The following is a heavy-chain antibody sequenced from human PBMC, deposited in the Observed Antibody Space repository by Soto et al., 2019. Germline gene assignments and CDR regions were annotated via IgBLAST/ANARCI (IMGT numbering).Heavy chain of an antibody. D-gene: IGHD3-22*01. CDR3: AKDTYSYSCSGYYVFYS. J-gene: IGHJ4*02. CDR2: ISHDGSKT. CDR1: GFTFSSYG. Sequence: QVQLVESGGGVVQPGRSLRLSCAASGFTFSSYGIHWVRQAPGKGLEWVAVISHDGSKTNYADSVKGRFTISRDNSKDTVYLQMNSLRAEDTAVYYCAKDTYSYSCSGYYVFYSWGQGTLVTGSS. V-gene: IGHV3-30*18.